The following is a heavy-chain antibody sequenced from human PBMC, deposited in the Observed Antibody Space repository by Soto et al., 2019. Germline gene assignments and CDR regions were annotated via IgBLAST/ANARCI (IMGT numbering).Heavy chain of an antibody. CDR3: ARVVLVGATPDYFDH. Sequence: EVQLVESGGSFIQPGGSLRLSCAVSGFSVSRNFMSWTGQAPGKGLGGVSILYSGGRTYYTGSVEGRFTMSGDDSKNTVYLQMKSLRVEDTATYFCARVVLVGATPDYFDHWGQGSLVTVSS. D-gene: IGHD1-26*01. CDR1: GFSVSRNF. CDR2: LYSGGRT. V-gene: IGHV3-53*01. J-gene: IGHJ4*01.